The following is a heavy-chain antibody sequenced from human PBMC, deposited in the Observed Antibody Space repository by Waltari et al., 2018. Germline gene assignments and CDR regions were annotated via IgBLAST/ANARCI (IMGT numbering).Heavy chain of an antibody. V-gene: IGHV3-53*01. CDR1: GFTVRTTF. J-gene: IGHJ4*02. CDR2: IYSGGNT. Sequence: EVQLVESGGNLIQHGGSLRLSCAASGFTVRTTFISWVRQAPGKGLEWVSIIYSGGNTYYAGSVKGRFTISRDNYKNMVYLEMNSLRAEDTAVYYCAKQSPSYTRGWYPLESWGPGTLVTVSP. D-gene: IGHD6-19*01. CDR3: AKQSPSYTRGWYPLES.